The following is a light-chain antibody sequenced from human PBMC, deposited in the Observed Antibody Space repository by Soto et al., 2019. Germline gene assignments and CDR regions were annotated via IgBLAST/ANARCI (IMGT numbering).Light chain of an antibody. J-gene: IGKJ2*01. CDR1: QGIGDT. V-gene: IGKV3-15*01. Sequence: EVVMRHSPATLSVYPGEGASLSCRASQGIGDTLAWYQHKPGQTPRLLIYDTSTRATGVPTRFSGSGSGTDFTLTISRLEPEDFAVYYCHHFGSSRHTFGQGTKVDI. CDR3: HHFGSSRHT. CDR2: DTS.